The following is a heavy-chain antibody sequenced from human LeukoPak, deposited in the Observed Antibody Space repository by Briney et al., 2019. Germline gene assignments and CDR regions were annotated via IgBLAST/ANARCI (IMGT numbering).Heavy chain of an antibody. CDR1: GFTFSSYA. J-gene: IGHJ4*02. Sequence: GRSLRLSCAASGFTFSSYAMHWVRQAPGKGLEWVAVISYDGSNKYYADSVKGRFTISRDNSKNTLYLQMNSLRAEDTAVYYCARGTAMVTHFDYWGQGTLVTVSS. CDR3: ARGTAMVTHFDY. CDR2: ISYDGSNK. V-gene: IGHV3-30*04. D-gene: IGHD5-18*01.